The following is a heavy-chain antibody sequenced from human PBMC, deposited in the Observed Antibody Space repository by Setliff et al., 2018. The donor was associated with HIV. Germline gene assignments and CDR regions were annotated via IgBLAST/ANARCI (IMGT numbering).Heavy chain of an antibody. V-gene: IGHV4-39*01. CDR3: IIAYSSGWLAPMGFDS. CDR2: IYFTGDS. Sequence: SETLSLTCTVTGGSISTNNFYWGWIRQPPGKGLQWIGSIYFTGDSYYDPSLKSRVTTSVDTSKNQFSLKLSSVTAADTAVYYCIIAYSSGWLAPMGFDSWGQGTLVTVSS. J-gene: IGHJ4*02. CDR1: GGSISTNNFY. D-gene: IGHD6-19*01.